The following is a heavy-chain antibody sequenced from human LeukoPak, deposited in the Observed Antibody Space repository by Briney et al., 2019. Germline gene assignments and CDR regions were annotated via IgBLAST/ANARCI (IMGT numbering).Heavy chain of an antibody. CDR1: GYSFTSYW. J-gene: IGHJ4*02. CDR3: ARQARLLDYSNNYFDY. V-gene: IGHV5-51*01. Sequence: GESLKISCQGSGYSFTSYWIGWVRQMPGKGLEWTGIIYPGDSDTRYSPSFQGQVTISADKSISTAYLQWSSLKASDTAMYYCARQARLLDYSNNYFDYWGQGTLVTVSS. CDR2: IYPGDSDT. D-gene: IGHD4-11*01.